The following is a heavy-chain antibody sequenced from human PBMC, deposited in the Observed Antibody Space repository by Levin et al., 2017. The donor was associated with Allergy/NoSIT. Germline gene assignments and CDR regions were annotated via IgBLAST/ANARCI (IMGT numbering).Heavy chain of an antibody. D-gene: IGHD3-10*02. Sequence: GSLRLSCTVSGGSISSSSYYWGWIRQPPGKGLEWIGSRYYSGTTYYNPSLKTRVTIYVDMSKNQFSLKLSSVTAADTAVYYCARPYNVWGWFDPWGQGALVTVSS. V-gene: IGHV4-39*01. CDR1: GGSISSSSYY. CDR2: RYYSGTT. J-gene: IGHJ5*02. CDR3: ARPYNVWGWFDP.